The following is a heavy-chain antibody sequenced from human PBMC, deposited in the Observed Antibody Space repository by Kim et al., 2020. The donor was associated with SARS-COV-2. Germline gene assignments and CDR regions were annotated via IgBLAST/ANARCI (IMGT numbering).Heavy chain of an antibody. J-gene: IGHJ3*02. CDR1: GFIFNNYA. CDR2: TSGSGHGT. D-gene: IGHD5-12*01. CDR3: AKSPTNSGYENAFDI. Sequence: GGSLRLSCATSGFIFNNYAMGWVRQAPGKGLEWVSTTSGSGHGTYYVGSVRGRFTISRDSSTNTLYLQMHDLRAEDTALYFCAKSPTNSGYENAFDIWGQGTMVTVSS. V-gene: IGHV3-23*01.